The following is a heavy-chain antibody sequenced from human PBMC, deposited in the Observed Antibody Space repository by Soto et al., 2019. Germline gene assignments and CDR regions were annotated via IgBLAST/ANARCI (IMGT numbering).Heavy chain of an antibody. D-gene: IGHD3-10*01. V-gene: IGHV4-59*01. CDR3: VTRERGRGFDY. CDR1: GGSISSYY. J-gene: IGHJ4*02. Sequence: SETLSLTCTVSGGSISSYYWSWIRQPPGKGLEWIGYIYYSGSTNYNPSLKSRVTISVDTSKNQFSLKLSSVTAADTAVYYCVTRERGRGFDYWGQGTLVTVSS. CDR2: IYYSGST.